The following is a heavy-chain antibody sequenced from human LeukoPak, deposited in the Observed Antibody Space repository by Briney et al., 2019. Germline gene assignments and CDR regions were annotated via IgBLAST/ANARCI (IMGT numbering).Heavy chain of an antibody. CDR1: GFTFSSYG. CDR2: ISGSGGST. J-gene: IGHJ3*02. Sequence: GGSLRLSCAASGFTFSSYGMSWVRQAPGKGLEWVSAISGSGGSTYYADSVKGRFTISRDNSKNTLYLQMNSLRAEDTAVYYCAKVPADPSEPLPPHAFDIWGQGAMVTVSS. D-gene: IGHD2-2*01. CDR3: AKVPADPSEPLPPHAFDI. V-gene: IGHV3-23*01.